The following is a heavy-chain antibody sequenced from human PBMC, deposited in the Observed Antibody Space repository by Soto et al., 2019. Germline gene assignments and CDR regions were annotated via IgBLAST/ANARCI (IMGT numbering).Heavy chain of an antibody. V-gene: IGHV4-4*02. CDR1: GGSISDSDW. Sequence: SETLSLTCVVSGGSISDSDWWSWVRQPPGKGLEWIGEIFHSGSTNYNPSLKSRVTMSVDKSKNQFSLKLNSVTAADTAVYYCARVLEYYSSGYYWFDPWGQGTLVTVSS. CDR2: IFHSGST. J-gene: IGHJ5*02. CDR3: ARVLEYYSSGYYWFDP. D-gene: IGHD3-22*01.